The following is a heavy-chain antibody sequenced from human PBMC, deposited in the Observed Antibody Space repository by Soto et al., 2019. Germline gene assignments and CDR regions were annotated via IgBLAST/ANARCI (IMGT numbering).Heavy chain of an antibody. D-gene: IGHD2-2*02. V-gene: IGHV4-59*01. CDR2: IYYSGSA. CDR1: GGSISSYY. Sequence: SETLSLTCTVSGGSISSYYWSWIRQPPGKGLEWIGYIYYSGSASYNPPLKSRVIISVDTSKSQFSLKLSSVTAADTAVYYCARDREYTDGYYYYMDVWGKGTTVTVSS. CDR3: ARDREYTDGYYYYMDV. J-gene: IGHJ6*03.